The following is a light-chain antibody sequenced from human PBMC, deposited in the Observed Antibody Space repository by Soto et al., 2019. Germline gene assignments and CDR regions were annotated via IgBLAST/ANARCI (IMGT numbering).Light chain of an antibody. V-gene: IGLV2-14*01. CDR3: SSYIMSISQV. Sequence: QSVLTQPASVSGSPGQSITISCTGTSSDVGGYNYVSWYQQHPDKAPKLMIYDVSNRPSGVSNRFSGSKSGNTASLTISGLQAEDEADYYCSSYIMSISQVFGTGTKVTVL. CDR2: DVS. CDR1: SSDVGGYNY. J-gene: IGLJ1*01.